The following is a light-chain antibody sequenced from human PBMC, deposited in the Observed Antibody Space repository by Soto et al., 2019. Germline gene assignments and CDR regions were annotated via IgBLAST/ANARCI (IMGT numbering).Light chain of an antibody. J-gene: IGLJ1*01. CDR3: SSYAGASTPHV. CDR2: DVN. Sequence: QSALTQPASASGSPGQSITISCTGTSSDVGAYNYVSWYQQHPGKAPQLIIYDVNNRPSGVSNRFSGSKSGNTASLTISGLQPEDEADYYCSSYAGASTPHVFGTGTKVTVL. CDR1: SSDVGAYNY. V-gene: IGLV2-14*03.